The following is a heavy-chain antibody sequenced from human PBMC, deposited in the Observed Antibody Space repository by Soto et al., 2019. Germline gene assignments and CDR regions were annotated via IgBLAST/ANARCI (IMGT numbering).Heavy chain of an antibody. D-gene: IGHD4-17*01. J-gene: IGHJ6*02. Sequence: EVQLLESGGGLVQPGGSLRLSCAASGFTFSSYAMSWVRQAPEMGLEWVSAISGGGAGTYYADSVKGRFTISRDNSKNTLYLQMNSLRAEDTAVYYCAKSDYGGNSSFLNFYYYSMDFWGQGTTVTVSS. CDR2: ISGGGAGT. CDR1: GFTFSSYA. V-gene: IGHV3-23*01. CDR3: AKSDYGGNSSFLNFYYYSMDF.